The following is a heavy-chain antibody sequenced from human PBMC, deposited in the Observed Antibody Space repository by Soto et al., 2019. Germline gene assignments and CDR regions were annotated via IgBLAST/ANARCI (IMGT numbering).Heavy chain of an antibody. J-gene: IGHJ4*02. CDR3: ARLGGSYAVPHFDY. Sequence: SETLSLTCTVAGGSISSGGYYWSWIRQHPGKGLEWMGYIYYSGTTTNYNPSLKSRVTLSVDTSKNQFSLKLSSVTAADTAVYYCARLGGSYAVPHFDYWGQGTLVTVSS. CDR1: GGSISSGGYY. CDR2: IYYSGTTT. V-gene: IGHV4-61*08. D-gene: IGHD1-26*01.